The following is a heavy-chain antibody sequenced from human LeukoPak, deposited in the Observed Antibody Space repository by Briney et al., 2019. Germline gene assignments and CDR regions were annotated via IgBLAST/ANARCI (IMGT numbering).Heavy chain of an antibody. CDR3: ARDLYGSGSIDH. Sequence: SVKVSCKASGYIFSDYGINWVRQAPGQGLEWMGGIIPIFGTANYAQKFQGRVTITADESTSTAYMELSSLRSEDTAVYYCARDLYGSGSIDHWGQGTLVTVSS. D-gene: IGHD3-10*01. V-gene: IGHV1-69*13. J-gene: IGHJ4*02. CDR1: GYIFSDYG. CDR2: IIPIFGTA.